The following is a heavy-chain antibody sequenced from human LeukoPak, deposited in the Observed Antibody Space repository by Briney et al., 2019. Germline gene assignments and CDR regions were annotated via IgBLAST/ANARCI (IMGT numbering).Heavy chain of an antibody. Sequence: SETLSLTCTVSGGSISSSSYYWGWIRQPPGKGLEWIGSIYYSGSTYYNPSLKSRVTISVDTSKNQFSLKLNSVIAADTAVYYCARATYHSGAGSYIYYYMDVWGKGTTVTVSS. CDR2: IYYSGST. CDR1: GGSISSSSYY. CDR3: ARATYHSGAGSYIYYYMDV. D-gene: IGHD3-10*01. V-gene: IGHV4-39*07. J-gene: IGHJ6*03.